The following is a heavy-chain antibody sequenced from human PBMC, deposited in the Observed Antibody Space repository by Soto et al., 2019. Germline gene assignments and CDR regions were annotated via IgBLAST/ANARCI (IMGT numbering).Heavy chain of an antibody. CDR2: ISTYNANT. Sequence: QVQLVQSGAEVKKLGASVKVSCKASGYTLTTYGIRWVRQAPEQGLEWMGWISTYNANTNYAQKLQGRVTMTTDTSTSTAYMELRSLRSDDTAVYYCARENYGDYGYWGQGTLVTVCS. V-gene: IGHV1-18*01. J-gene: IGHJ4*02. D-gene: IGHD4-17*01. CDR3: ARENYGDYGY. CDR1: GYTLTTYG.